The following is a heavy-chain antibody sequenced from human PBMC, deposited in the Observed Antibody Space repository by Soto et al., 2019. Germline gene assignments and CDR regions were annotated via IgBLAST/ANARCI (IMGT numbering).Heavy chain of an antibody. CDR3: ASWAGYSSDCAGPYGD. Sequence: VQHVQSGAEETRPGASVKVSCKTSRYTFTNHPIHWVRQAPGQGLEWMGWVNAGGVNAKYSQSFQGSVTISSDASATTGYTELSGLASDGTAVYYCASWAGYSSDCAGPYGDWGQGTLVTVSS. D-gene: IGHD6-19*01. CDR1: RYTFTNHP. CDR2: VNAGGVNA. V-gene: IGHV1-3*05. J-gene: IGHJ4*02.